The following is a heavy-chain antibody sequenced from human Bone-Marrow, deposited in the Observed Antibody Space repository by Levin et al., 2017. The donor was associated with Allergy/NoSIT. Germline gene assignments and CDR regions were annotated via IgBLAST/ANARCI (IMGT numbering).Heavy chain of an antibody. V-gene: IGHV1-69*06. Sequence: KISCKASGGTFSSYAISWVRQAPGQGLEWMGGIIPIFGTANYAQKFQGRVTITADKSTSTAYMELSSLRSEDTAVYYCARAQGGTTVVTPPFDYWGQGTLVTVSS. D-gene: IGHD4-23*01. J-gene: IGHJ4*02. CDR2: IIPIFGTA. CDR1: GGTFSSYA. CDR3: ARAQGGTTVVTPPFDY.